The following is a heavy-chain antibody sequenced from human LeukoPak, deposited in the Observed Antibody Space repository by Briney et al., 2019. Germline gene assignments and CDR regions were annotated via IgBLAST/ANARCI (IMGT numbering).Heavy chain of an antibody. Sequence: GESLKISCKGSGYSFTSYWIGWVRQMPGKGLEWMGIIYPGDSDTRCSPSFQGQVTISADKSISTAYLQWSSLKASDTAMYYCARHHASGNYYNYWFDPWGQGTLVTVSS. D-gene: IGHD3-10*01. CDR1: GYSFTSYW. CDR2: IYPGDSDT. CDR3: ARHHASGNYYNYWFDP. V-gene: IGHV5-51*01. J-gene: IGHJ5*02.